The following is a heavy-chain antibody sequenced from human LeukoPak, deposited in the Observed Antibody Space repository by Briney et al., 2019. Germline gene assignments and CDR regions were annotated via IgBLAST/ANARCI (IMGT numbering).Heavy chain of an antibody. CDR2: INPSGGST. J-gene: IGHJ4*02. CDR1: GYTLTSNY. CDR3: AREWMQGSGWFLDY. V-gene: IGHV1-46*01. Sequence: ASVNPSCKASGYTLTSNYMHWDRQAPGHGIEWKGIINPSGGSTSYAQKFQGRVTMTRDTSTSTVYMELSSLRSEDTAVYYCAREWMQGSGWFLDYWGQGTLVTVSS. D-gene: IGHD6-19*01.